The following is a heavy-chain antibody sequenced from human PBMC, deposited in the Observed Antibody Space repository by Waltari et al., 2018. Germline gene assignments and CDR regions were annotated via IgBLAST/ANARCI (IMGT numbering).Heavy chain of an antibody. CDR1: GFPFSFFS. J-gene: IGHJ5*02. D-gene: IGHD3-22*01. V-gene: IGHV3-21*04. CDR3: ARDASDLNYHDNSGYFDL. CDR2: IDSSGDYF. Sequence: DVQLVESGGGLVKPGGSLGLSCEGSGFPFSFFSVSWGRLSPGNGLEWVATIDSSGDYFYYADSVRGRVFISRDNSKRAVFLQMNSLRVDDTATYYCARDASDLNYHDNSGYFDLWGQGTLVTVSS.